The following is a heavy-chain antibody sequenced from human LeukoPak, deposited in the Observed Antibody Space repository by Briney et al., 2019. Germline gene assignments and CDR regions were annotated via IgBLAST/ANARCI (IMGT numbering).Heavy chain of an antibody. CDR2: MNPNSGAS. V-gene: IGHV1-8*01. CDR3: ANIPGTVAGRGT. D-gene: IGHD6-19*01. Sequence: ASVKVSCKASGYTFTSYDINWVRQATGQGLEWMGWMNPNSGASGCAQKFQGRVTLTRDTSMSTAYMEVSSLRFEGTAVYYCANIPGTVAGRGTWGQGTRVTVSS. J-gene: IGHJ5*02. CDR1: GYTFTSYD.